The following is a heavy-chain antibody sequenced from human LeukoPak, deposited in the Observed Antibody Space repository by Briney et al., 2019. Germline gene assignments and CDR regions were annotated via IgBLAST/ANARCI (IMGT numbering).Heavy chain of an antibody. J-gene: IGHJ6*03. D-gene: IGHD1-14*01. CDR2: IYSGGST. CDR3: ARDRRTGRRIGYYYYMDV. Sequence: GGSLRLSCAASGFTVSSNYMSWVRQAPGKGLEWVSVIYSGGSTYYADSVKGRFTISRDNSKNTLYLQMNSLRAEDTAVYYCARDRRTGRRIGYYYYMDVWGKGTTVTVSS. V-gene: IGHV3-66*02. CDR1: GFTVSSNY.